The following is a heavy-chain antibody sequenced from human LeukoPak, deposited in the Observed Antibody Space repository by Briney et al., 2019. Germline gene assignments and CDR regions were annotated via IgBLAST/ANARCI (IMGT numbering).Heavy chain of an antibody. CDR3: ATDQRYAFDY. D-gene: IGHD3-9*01. J-gene: IGHJ4*02. V-gene: IGHV3-48*02. CDR2: IRTTAEGAKYA. Sequence: GGCLRLSCATSGFSFTDYPINWVRQAPGKWLEWISTIRTTAEGAKYAYYADSVKGRVTISRDDGKNTLYLHMNSLSDDDTAVYYCATDQRYAFDYWGQGILVTVSS. CDR1: GFSFTDYP.